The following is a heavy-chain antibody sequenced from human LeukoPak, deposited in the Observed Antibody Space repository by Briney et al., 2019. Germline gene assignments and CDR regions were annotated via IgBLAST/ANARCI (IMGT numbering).Heavy chain of an antibody. J-gene: IGHJ4*02. V-gene: IGHV3-21*01. Sequence: VGSLRLSCAASGFTFNSYSMNWVRQAPGKGLEWVSSISGSGSYIYYAESLRGRFTMFRDNAKNSLYLQMNSLRAEDTAVYYCATSPTYPSDYWGQGTLVTVSS. CDR3: ATSPTYPSDY. CDR2: ISGSGSYI. CDR1: GFTFNSYS.